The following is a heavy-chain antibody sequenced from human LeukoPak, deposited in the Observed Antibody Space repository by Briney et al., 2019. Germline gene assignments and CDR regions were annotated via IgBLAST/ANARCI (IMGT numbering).Heavy chain of an antibody. CDR3: ARGGIAAAGTWVWFDP. V-gene: IGHV4-59*01. J-gene: IGHJ5*02. Sequence: SETLSLTCTVSGGSISSYYWSWIRQPPGKGLEWIGYIYYSGSTNYNPSLKSRVTISVDTSKNQFSLKLSSVTAADTAVYYCARGGIAAAGTWVWFDPWGQGTLVTVSS. D-gene: IGHD6-13*01. CDR1: GGSISSYY. CDR2: IYYSGST.